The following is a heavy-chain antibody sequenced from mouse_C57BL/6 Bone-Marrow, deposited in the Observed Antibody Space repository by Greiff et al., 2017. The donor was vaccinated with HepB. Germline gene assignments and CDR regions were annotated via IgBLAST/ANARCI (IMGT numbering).Heavy chain of an antibody. D-gene: IGHD1-1*01. CDR3: TRQYYYGSSYPFAY. J-gene: IGHJ3*01. CDR2: IDPETGGT. CDR1: GYTFTDYE. Sequence: VKLQESGAELVRPGASVTLSCKASGYTFTDYEMHWVKQTPVHGLEWIGAIDPETGGTAYNQKFKGKAILTADKSSSTAYMELRSLTSEDSAVYYCTRQYYYGSSYPFAYGGQGKLVTVSA. V-gene: IGHV1-15*01.